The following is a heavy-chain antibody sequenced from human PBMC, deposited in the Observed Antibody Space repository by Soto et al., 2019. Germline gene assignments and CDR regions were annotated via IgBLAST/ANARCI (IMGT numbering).Heavy chain of an antibody. V-gene: IGHV4-31*03. D-gene: IGHD3-16*01. CDR2: IYYSGST. J-gene: IGHJ6*02. Sequence: PSETLSLTCTVSGGSISRGGYFWSWIRQHPGEGLEWIAYIYYSGSTYYNPSLKSRISISVDTSKNQFSLRLSSVTAADTAVYYCAGGYYAMDVWGQGTPVTVSS. CDR3: AGGYYAMDV. CDR1: GGSISRGGYF.